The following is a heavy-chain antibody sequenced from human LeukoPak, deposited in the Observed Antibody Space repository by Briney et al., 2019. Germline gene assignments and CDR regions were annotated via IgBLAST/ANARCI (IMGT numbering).Heavy chain of an antibody. D-gene: IGHD6-13*01. CDR1: GYTFTSYY. J-gene: IGHJ6*02. Sequence: ASVKVSCKASGYTFTSYYMHWVRQAPGQGLEWMGIINPSGGSTSYAQKFQGRVTMTRDTSTSTVYMELSSLRSEDTAVYYCARVVLRERSQQPPYYYYGMDVWGQGTTVNVS. CDR3: ARVVLRERSQQPPYYYYGMDV. CDR2: INPSGGST. V-gene: IGHV1-46*01.